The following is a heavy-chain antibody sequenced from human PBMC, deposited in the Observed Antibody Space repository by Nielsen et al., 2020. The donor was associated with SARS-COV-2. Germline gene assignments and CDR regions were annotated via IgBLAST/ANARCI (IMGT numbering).Heavy chain of an antibody. V-gene: IGHV3-30*18. CDR1: GFTFNNYG. D-gene: IGHD3-16*01. J-gene: IGHJ6*02. Sequence: GESLKISCAASGFTFNNYGFYWVRQAPGKGLEWVASISYEGSKKYYGDSLTGRFTVPRDTSKNTVYLQMNSLSVEDTAVYYCAKRRAVFMLTFGGEGAIDVWGQGTTVSVSS. CDR2: ISYEGSKK. CDR3: AKRRAVFMLTFGGEGAIDV.